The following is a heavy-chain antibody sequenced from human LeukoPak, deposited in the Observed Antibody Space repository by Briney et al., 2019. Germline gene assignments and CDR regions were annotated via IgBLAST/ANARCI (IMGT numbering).Heavy chain of an antibody. D-gene: IGHD4-17*01. CDR1: GVSFNDYY. J-gene: IGHJ4*02. V-gene: IGHV4-34*01. CDR3: ARMTTGHDY. CDR2: INHSGYT. Sequence: PSETLSLTCAVSGVSFNDYYWSWVRQTPGKGLEWIGEINHSGYTNDSPSLKSRVTLSIDTSRKQFSLNLRSVTVADSGIYYCARMTTGHDYWGEGTLVTVSS.